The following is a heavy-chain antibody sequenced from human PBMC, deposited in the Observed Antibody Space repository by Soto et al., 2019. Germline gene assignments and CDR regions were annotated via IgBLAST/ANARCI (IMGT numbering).Heavy chain of an antibody. J-gene: IGHJ4*02. CDR2: IYPGDSDT. D-gene: IGHD6-25*01. Sequence: PGESLKISCKGSGYTLTSYWIAWVRQMPEKGLEWMGIIYPGDSDTRYSPSFQGQVTISADKSISTAYLQWSSLKASDTAMYYCVRQVRNPAGSMPDYWGQGTLVTVSS. V-gene: IGHV5-51*01. CDR3: VRQVRNPAGSMPDY. CDR1: GYTLTSYW.